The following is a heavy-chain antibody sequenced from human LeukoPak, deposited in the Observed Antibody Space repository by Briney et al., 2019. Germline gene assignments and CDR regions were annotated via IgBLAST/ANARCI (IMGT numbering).Heavy chain of an antibody. J-gene: IGHJ5*02. D-gene: IGHD3-3*01. CDR1: GFIFSNYG. CDR3: ARRRGAIFGPKEGRWFDP. CDR2: INHNGST. Sequence: GSLRLSCAASGFIFSNYGMSWIRQPPGKGLEWIGEINHNGSTNYNPSLKSRVTISVDTSKNQFSLKLSSVTAADTAVYYCARRRGAIFGPKEGRWFDPWGQGTLVTVSS. V-gene: IGHV4-34*01.